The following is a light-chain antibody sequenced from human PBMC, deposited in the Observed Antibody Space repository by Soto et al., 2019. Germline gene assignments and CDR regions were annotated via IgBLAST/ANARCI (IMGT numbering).Light chain of an antibody. Sequence: QAVVTQPPSASGTPGQRVTISCSGSSSNIGSNTVNWYQQLPGTAPKVLIYSNNQRPSGVPDRFSGSKSGTSASLAISGLQSEDEADYYCAAWDDSLNGPLFGGGTQLTVL. V-gene: IGLV1-44*01. CDR1: SSNIGSNT. J-gene: IGLJ2*01. CDR2: SNN. CDR3: AAWDDSLNGPL.